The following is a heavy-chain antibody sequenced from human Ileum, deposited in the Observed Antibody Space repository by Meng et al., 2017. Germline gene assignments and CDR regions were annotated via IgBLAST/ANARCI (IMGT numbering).Heavy chain of an antibody. Sequence: QVQLVQPGTEVKKVGASVKVSCTASGYIFRNYPRHWVRQAPGQRPEWMGWINAGNGNIKISQKFQGRITITSDTSATAYMELSSLRSEDTAVYFCARENDNWNYFDYWGQGSLVTVSS. D-gene: IGHD1-1*01. CDR2: INAGNGNI. CDR3: ARENDNWNYFDY. V-gene: IGHV1-3*01. CDR1: GYIFRNYP. J-gene: IGHJ4*02.